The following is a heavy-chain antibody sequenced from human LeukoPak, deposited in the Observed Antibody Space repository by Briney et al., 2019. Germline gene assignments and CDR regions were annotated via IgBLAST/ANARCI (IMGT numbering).Heavy chain of an antibody. D-gene: IGHD1-26*01. CDR1: GFTFSSYS. J-gene: IGHJ3*02. Sequence: GGSLRLSCAASGFTFSSYSMYWVCQAPGKGLEWVSSISSSSSYIHSADSVRGRFTISRDNAKNSLFLQMNSLRAEDTAVYYCARDEWGDAFDIWGQGTMVTVFS. CDR3: ARDEWGDAFDI. CDR2: ISSSSSYI. V-gene: IGHV3-21*01.